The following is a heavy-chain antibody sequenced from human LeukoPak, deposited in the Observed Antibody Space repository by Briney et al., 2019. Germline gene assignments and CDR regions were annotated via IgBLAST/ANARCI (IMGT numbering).Heavy chain of an antibody. D-gene: IGHD6-13*01. CDR2: IYYSGST. V-gene: IGHV4-31*03. CDR3: ASTRSSSWYVFFDY. Sequence: PSETLSLTCTVSGGSISSGGYYWSWIRQHPGKGLEWIGYIYYSGSTYYNPSLKSRVTISVDTSKNQFSLKLSSVTAADTAVYYCASTRSSSWYVFFDYWDQGTLVTVSS. CDR1: GGSISSGGYY. J-gene: IGHJ4*02.